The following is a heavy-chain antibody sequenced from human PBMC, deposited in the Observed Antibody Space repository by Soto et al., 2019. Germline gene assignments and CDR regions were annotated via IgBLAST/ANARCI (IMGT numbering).Heavy chain of an antibody. CDR2: IYYSGST. CDR3: ARIHRYCSGGSCYAFDS. Sequence: PSETLSLTCTVSGDSISNYYWSWIRQPPGKGLEWIGYIYYSGSTNYNPSLKSRVTISVDTSKNHFSLKLSSVTAADTAVYYCARIHRYCSGGSCYAFDSWGQGTLVTVSS. D-gene: IGHD2-15*01. J-gene: IGHJ4*02. CDR1: GDSISNYY. V-gene: IGHV4-59*01.